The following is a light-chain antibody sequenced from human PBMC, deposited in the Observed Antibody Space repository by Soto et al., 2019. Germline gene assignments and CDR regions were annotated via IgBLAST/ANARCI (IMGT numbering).Light chain of an antibody. CDR1: QSISTW. CDR3: QQYSRSWT. J-gene: IGKJ1*01. V-gene: IGKV1-5*03. Sequence: DIQMTQSPSTLSASVGDRVTITCRASQSISTWLAWHQQKPGKAPKLLIYKASTLESGVPSRLSGSGSGTEFTLTITSLQPDDFATYYCQQYSRSWTFGQGTKVEIK. CDR2: KAS.